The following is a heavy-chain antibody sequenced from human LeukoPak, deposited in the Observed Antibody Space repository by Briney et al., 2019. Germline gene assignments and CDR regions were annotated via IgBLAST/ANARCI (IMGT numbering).Heavy chain of an antibody. CDR2: VTSRSAT. CDR1: GFTFSSYS. CDR3: VREWFGELI. J-gene: IGHJ4*02. D-gene: IGHD3-10*01. V-gene: IGHV3-48*01. Sequence: GGSLRLSCAASGFTFSSYSMNWVRQAPGKGLEWVSTVTSRSATHYTDSVKGRFITSRDSSKNTLFLQMNSLRAEDTAVYYCVREWFGELIWGQGTLVTVSS.